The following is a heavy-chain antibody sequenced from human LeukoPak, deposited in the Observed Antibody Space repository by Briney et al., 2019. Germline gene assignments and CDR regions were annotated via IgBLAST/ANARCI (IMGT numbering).Heavy chain of an antibody. CDR1: GVSFSGYY. CDR3: ARRPRVRVGYCSSTSCYRYYYYGMDG. V-gene: IGHV4-34*01. CDR2: INHSGST. D-gene: IGHD2-2*01. Sequence: PSETLSLTCAVYGVSFSGYYWSWIRQPPGKGLEWIGEINHSGSTTYNPSLKSRVTISVDTSKNQFSLKLSSVTAADTAVYYCARRPRVRVGYCSSTSCYRYYYYGMDGWGQGTTVTVSS. J-gene: IGHJ6*02.